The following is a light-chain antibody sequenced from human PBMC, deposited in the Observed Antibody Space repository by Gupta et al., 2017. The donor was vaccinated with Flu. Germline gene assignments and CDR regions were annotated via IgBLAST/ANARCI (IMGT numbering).Light chain of an antibody. V-gene: IGKV3-20*01. CDR3: HQYGRSPWT. J-gene: IGKJ1*01. CDR2: GAS. Sequence: ESAALSCRASQSIISSYLAWYQQKPGQAPRLLIHGASSRAAGVPDRFSGSESGTDFTLTITRLEPEDFAVYYCHQYGRSPWTFGQGTKVEIK. CDR1: QSIISSY.